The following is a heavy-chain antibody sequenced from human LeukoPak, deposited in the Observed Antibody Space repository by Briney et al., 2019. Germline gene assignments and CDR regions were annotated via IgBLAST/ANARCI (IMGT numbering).Heavy chain of an antibody. V-gene: IGHV1-46*03. CDR1: GYTFTSYY. J-gene: IGHJ4*02. CDR3: ARGSDYDILTGYPIRPFDY. D-gene: IGHD3-9*01. Sequence: ASVKVSCKASGYTFTSYYMRWVRQAPGQGLERMGIINPSGGSTSYAQKFQGRVTMTRDTSTSTVYMELSSLRSEDTAVYYCARGSDYDILTGYPIRPFDYWGQGTLVTVSS. CDR2: INPSGGST.